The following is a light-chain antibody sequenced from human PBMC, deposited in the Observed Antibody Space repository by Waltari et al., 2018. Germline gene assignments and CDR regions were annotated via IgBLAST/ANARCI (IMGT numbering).Light chain of an antibody. Sequence: IILTQSPATLSVSPGGTPHLAWRASQSISSHLAWYQQKPGHTPRLLMYGASTRASGVPGRFSGSGSGTEFTLTISSLQSEDFAVYYCQQYNNWPPLTFGGGTKVEI. J-gene: IGKJ4*01. CDR2: GAS. CDR1: QSISSH. V-gene: IGKV3-15*01. CDR3: QQYNNWPPLT.